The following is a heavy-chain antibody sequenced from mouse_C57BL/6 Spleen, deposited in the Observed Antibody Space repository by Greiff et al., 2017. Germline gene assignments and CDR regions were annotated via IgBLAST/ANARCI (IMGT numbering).Heavy chain of an antibody. CDR3: ASSVSNPSYAMDY. D-gene: IGHD2-5*01. J-gene: IGHJ4*01. CDR1: GYTFTSYG. Sequence: VQLQQSGAELARPGASVKLSCKASGYTFTSYGISWVKQRTGQGLEWIGEIYPRSGNTYYNEKFKGKATLTADKSSSTAYMELRSLTSEYSAVYFCASSVSNPSYAMDYWGQGTSVTVSS. CDR2: IYPRSGNT. V-gene: IGHV1-81*01.